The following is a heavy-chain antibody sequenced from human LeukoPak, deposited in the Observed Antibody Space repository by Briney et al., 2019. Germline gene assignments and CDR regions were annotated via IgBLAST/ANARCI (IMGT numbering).Heavy chain of an antibody. Sequence: GASVKVSCKASGGTFSSYAISWVRQAPGQGLEWMGGIIPIFGTANYAQKFQGRVTITADESTSTAYMELSSLRSEDTAVYYCARVMYYYGSGKTWDYYYYYMDVWGKGTTVTISS. CDR2: IIPIFGTA. J-gene: IGHJ6*03. CDR1: GGTFSSYA. CDR3: ARVMYYYGSGKTWDYYYYYMDV. V-gene: IGHV1-69*13. D-gene: IGHD3-10*01.